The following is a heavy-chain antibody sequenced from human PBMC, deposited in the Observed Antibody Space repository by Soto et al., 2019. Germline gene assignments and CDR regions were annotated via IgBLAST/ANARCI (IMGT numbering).Heavy chain of an antibody. CDR3: ATVVGGNSNWFVA. D-gene: IGHD2-21*02. CDR2: IYNRGSA. CDR1: GAAIDSGSYH. Sequence: QVQLQESGPGLVKPSQTLSLTCTVSGAAIDSGSYHWSWIRQHPGKGLEWIGYIYNRGSAYYNPSLNSRVTISLDTSDNLFSLNLRSVTAADTAVYYCATVVGGNSNWFVAWGQGSLVTVSS. V-gene: IGHV4-31*03. J-gene: IGHJ5*02.